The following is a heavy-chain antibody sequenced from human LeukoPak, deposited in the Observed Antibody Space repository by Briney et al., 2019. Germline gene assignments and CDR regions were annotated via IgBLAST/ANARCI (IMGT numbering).Heavy chain of an antibody. V-gene: IGHV4-61*02. CDR3: AREDRGDFDY. Sequence: SETLSLTCTVSGGSISSGSYYWSWIRQPAGKGLEWVGRVYMSGSTNYNPSLKSRVTISIDTSKNQFSLELSSLTAADTAVYYCAREDRGDFDYWGQGTLVTVSS. J-gene: IGHJ4*02. CDR2: VYMSGST. CDR1: GGSISSGSYY.